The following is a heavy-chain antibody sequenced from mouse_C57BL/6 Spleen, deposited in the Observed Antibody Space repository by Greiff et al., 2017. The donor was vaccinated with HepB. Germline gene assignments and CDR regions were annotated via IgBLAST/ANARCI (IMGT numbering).Heavy chain of an antibody. J-gene: IGHJ2*01. CDR2: IYPGDGDT. Sequence: QVQLKEPGAELVKPGASVKISCKASGYAFSSYWMNWVKQRPGKGLEWIGQIYPGDGDTNYNGKFKGKATLTADKSSSTAYMQLSSLTSEDSAVYFCARSRLDGYPDYWGQGTTLTVSS. CDR1: GYAFSSYW. CDR3: ARSRLDGYPDY. D-gene: IGHD2-3*01. V-gene: IGHV1-80*01.